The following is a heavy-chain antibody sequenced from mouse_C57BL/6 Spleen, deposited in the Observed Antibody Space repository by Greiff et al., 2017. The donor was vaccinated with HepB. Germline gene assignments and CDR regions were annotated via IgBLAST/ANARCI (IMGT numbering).Heavy chain of an antibody. CDR1: GYAFSSSW. V-gene: IGHV1-82*01. D-gene: IGHD1-1*01. CDR3: APITTVPYWYFDV. Sequence: QVQLQQSGPELVKPGASVKISCKASGYAFSSSWMNWVKQRPGKGLEWIGRIYPGDGDTNYNGKFKGKATLTADKSSSTAYMQLSSLTSEDSAVYFCAPITTVPYWYFDVWGTGTTVTVSS. CDR2: IYPGDGDT. J-gene: IGHJ1*03.